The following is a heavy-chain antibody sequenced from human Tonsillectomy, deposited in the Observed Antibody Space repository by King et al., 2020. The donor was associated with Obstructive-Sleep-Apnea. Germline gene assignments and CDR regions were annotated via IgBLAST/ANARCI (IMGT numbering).Heavy chain of an antibody. CDR1: GGSISSSSYY. J-gene: IGHJ6*02. Sequence: LQLQESGPGLVKPSETLSLTCTVSGGSISSSSYYWGWIRQPPGKGLEWIGSIYYSGSTYYNPSLKSRVTISVDTSKNQFSLKLSSVTAADTAVYYCARDHSLRNWGFEDYYYGMDVWGQGTTVTVSS. CDR2: IYYSGST. V-gene: IGHV4-39*07. CDR3: ARDHSLRNWGFEDYYYGMDV. D-gene: IGHD7-27*01.